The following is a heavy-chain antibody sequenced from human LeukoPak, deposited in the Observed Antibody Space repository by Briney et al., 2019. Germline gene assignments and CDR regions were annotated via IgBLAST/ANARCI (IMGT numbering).Heavy chain of an antibody. CDR2: IYTSGST. CDR1: GGSISSYY. Sequence: SETLSLTCTVSGGSISSYYWSWIRQPPGKGLEWIGYIYTSGSTNYNPSLKSRVTISVDTSKNQFSLKLSSVTAADTAVYYCARHDCGGDCYSGGWFDPWGQGTLVTVFS. J-gene: IGHJ5*02. V-gene: IGHV4-4*09. D-gene: IGHD2-21*02. CDR3: ARHDCGGDCYSGGWFDP.